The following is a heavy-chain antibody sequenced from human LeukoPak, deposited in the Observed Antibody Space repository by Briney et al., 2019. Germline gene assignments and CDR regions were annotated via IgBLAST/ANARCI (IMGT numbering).Heavy chain of an antibody. V-gene: IGHV3-66*01. CDR1: GFTVSSNY. Sequence: PGGSLRLSCAASGFTVSSNYMSWVRQAPGKGLEWVSVIYSGGSTYYADSVKGRFTISRDNSKNTLYLQMNSLRAEDTAVYYCASPGGGSPLDFDYWGQGTLVTVSS. J-gene: IGHJ4*02. D-gene: IGHD1-26*01. CDR2: IYSGGST. CDR3: ASPGGGSPLDFDY.